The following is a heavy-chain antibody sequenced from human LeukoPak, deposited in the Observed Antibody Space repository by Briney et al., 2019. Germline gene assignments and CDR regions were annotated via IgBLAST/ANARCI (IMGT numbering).Heavy chain of an antibody. J-gene: IGHJ5*02. CDR1: GFTFSSYS. V-gene: IGHV3-21*01. CDR3: ARERTASWFDP. D-gene: IGHD2-2*01. Sequence: GGSLRLSCAASGFTFSSYSMNWVRQAPGKGLEWVSSISSSSSYIYYADSVKGRFTISRDNAKNSLYLQMNSLRAEGTAVYYCARERTASWFDPWGQGTLVTVSS. CDR2: ISSSSSYI.